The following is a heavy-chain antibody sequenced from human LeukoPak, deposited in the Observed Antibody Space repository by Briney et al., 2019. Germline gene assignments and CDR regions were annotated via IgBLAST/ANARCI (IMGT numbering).Heavy chain of an antibody. D-gene: IGHD5-24*01. CDR2: INAGNGNT. Sequence: ASVKVSCKASGYTFTSYAMHWVRQAPGQGLEWMGWINAGNGNTKYSQKFQGRVTITRDTSANIAYMELTSLRSEDTAVYYCARGDGFTLDFWGQGTPVTVSS. J-gene: IGHJ4*02. CDR1: GYTFTSYA. CDR3: ARGDGFTLDF. V-gene: IGHV1-3*01.